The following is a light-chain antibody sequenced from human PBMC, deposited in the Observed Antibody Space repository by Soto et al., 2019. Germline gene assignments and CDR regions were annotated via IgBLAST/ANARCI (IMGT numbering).Light chain of an antibody. CDR1: SSDVGGYNY. J-gene: IGLJ1*01. V-gene: IGLV2-8*01. Sequence: QSVLTQPPSAFGSPGQSVTISCTGTSSDVGGYNYVSWYQQHPGKAPKLMIYEVSKRPSGVPDRFSGSKSGNTASLTVSGLQAEDEADYYCSSYAGSNNFVVFGTGTKLTVL. CDR2: EVS. CDR3: SSYAGSNNFVV.